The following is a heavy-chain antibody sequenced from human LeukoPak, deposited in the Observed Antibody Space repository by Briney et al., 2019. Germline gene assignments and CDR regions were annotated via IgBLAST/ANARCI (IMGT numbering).Heavy chain of an antibody. CDR2: ISGSGGST. CDR3: AKDRYSSGWYQTTAYPFDY. Sequence: GGSLRLSCAAYGFTFSIYAMSWVRQAPGKGLEWVSAISGSGGSTYYADSVKGRFTISRDNSKNTLYLQMNSLRAEDTAVYYCAKDRYSSGWYQTTAYPFDYWGQGTLVTVSS. J-gene: IGHJ4*02. V-gene: IGHV3-23*01. CDR1: GFTFSIYA. D-gene: IGHD6-19*01.